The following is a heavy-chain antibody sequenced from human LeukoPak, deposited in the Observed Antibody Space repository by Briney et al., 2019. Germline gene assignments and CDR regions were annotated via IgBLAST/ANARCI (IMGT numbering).Heavy chain of an antibody. D-gene: IGHD6-19*01. CDR3: ARVISGWTNYFDY. Sequence: PGGSLRLSCAASGFTVSSNYMSWVRQAPGKGLEWVSVIYSGGSTYCADSVKGRFTISRDNSKNTLYLQMNSLRAEDTAVYYCARVISGWTNYFDYWGQGTLVTVSS. CDR1: GFTVSSNY. V-gene: IGHV3-53*01. CDR2: IYSGGST. J-gene: IGHJ4*02.